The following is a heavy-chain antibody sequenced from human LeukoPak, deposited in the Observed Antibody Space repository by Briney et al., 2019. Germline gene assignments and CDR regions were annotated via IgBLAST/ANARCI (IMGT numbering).Heavy chain of an antibody. V-gene: IGHV3-30*02. J-gene: IGHJ6*01. Sequence: GGSLRLSCAASGFIFINYVMHWVRQAPGKGLEWVSFIRWDGDIKYYADSVKGRFTISRDNAKNSLYLQMNSLRTEDTAVYYCAELGITMIGGVWGKGTTVT. D-gene: IGHD3-10*02. CDR1: GFIFINYV. CDR3: AELGITMIGGV. CDR2: IRWDGDIK.